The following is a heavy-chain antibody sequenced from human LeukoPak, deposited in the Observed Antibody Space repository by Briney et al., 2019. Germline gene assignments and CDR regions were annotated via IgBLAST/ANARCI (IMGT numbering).Heavy chain of an antibody. CDR3: ARIRVRTDCSGGSCYSPTPYYFDY. J-gene: IGHJ4*02. Sequence: ASVKVSCKASGYTFTSDGISWVQQDPGQGLEWLGWISAYNGNTKYEQTLQGRVTMTPDTSTSTAYMELRSLRSDDTAVYYCARIRVRTDCSGGSCYSPTPYYFDYWGQGTLVTVSS. D-gene: IGHD2-15*01. V-gene: IGHV1-18*01. CDR1: GYTFTSDG. CDR2: ISAYNGNT.